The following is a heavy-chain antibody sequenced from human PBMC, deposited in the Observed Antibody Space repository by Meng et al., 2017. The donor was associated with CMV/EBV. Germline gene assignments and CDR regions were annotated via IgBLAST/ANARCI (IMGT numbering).Heavy chain of an antibody. D-gene: IGHD3-10*02. V-gene: IGHV4-59*01. CDR2: IYYSGST. Sequence: VQLQESGHGLGKPSWTLSLPCTVSGGSISSYYWSWIRQPPGKGLEWIGYIYYSGSTNYNPSLKSRVTISVDTSKNQFSLKLSSVTAADTAVYYCARDSRFGLDPWGQGTLVTVSS. J-gene: IGHJ5*02. CDR3: ARDSRFGLDP. CDR1: GGSISSYY.